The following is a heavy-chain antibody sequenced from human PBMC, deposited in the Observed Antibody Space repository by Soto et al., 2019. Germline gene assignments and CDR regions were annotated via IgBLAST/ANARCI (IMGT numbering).Heavy chain of an antibody. CDR1: GFTFSDSF. CDR3: SRVGFPSHFDS. Sequence: QVQLVESGGGLVKPGGSLRLSCAASGFTFSDSFMSWIRQAPGKGLEWVSYITGSGHNTYYADSVKGRFTLSRDNAKNSLYLQMNSLRVEDTAVYYCSRVGFPSHFDSWGQGTLVTVS. D-gene: IGHD3-10*01. CDR2: ITGSGHNT. V-gene: IGHV3-11*01. J-gene: IGHJ5*01.